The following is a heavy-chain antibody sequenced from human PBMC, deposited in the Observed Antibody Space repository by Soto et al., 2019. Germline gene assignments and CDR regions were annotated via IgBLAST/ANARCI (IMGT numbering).Heavy chain of an antibody. D-gene: IGHD3-3*01. CDR3: AREGVTIFGVVTNAFDI. CDR1: GFTFSSYA. J-gene: IGHJ3*02. V-gene: IGHV3-30-3*01. CDR2: ISYDGSNK. Sequence: LRLSCAASGFTFSSYAMHWVRQAPGKGLEWVAVISYDGSNKYYADSVKGRFTISRDNSKNTLYLQMNSLRAEDTAVYYCAREGVTIFGVVTNAFDIWGQGTMVTVSS.